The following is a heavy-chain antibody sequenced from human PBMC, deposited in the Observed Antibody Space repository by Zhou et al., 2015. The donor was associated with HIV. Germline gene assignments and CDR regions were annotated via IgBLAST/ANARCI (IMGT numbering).Heavy chain of an antibody. Sequence: QVQLVQSGTEVKKPGSSVKVSCKASGGTFSGSDICWVRQAPGQGLEWMGGIIPLSGATSYAHKFQDRLTITADESTSTAYMELTGLRSDDTAVYYCARDRSLAWGQGTLVTVSP. CDR2: IIPLSGAT. J-gene: IGHJ5*02. D-gene: IGHD3-3*01. V-gene: IGHV1-69*01. CDR3: ARDRSLA. CDR1: GGTFSGSD.